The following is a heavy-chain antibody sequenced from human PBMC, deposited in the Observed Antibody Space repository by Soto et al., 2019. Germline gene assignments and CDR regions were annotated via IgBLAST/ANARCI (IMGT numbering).Heavy chain of an antibody. V-gene: IGHV4-31*03. Sequence: QVQLQESGPGLVKPSQTLSLTCTVSGGSISSGGYYWSWIRQHPGKGLEWIGYIYYSGSTYYNPSLKRRVTLSVDPPKNQFALKLSSVTAADTAVYYCARSPTGGEWLRRNYFDYWGQGTLVTVSS. CDR2: IYYSGST. J-gene: IGHJ4*02. CDR3: ARSPTGGEWLRRNYFDY. CDR1: GGSISSGGYY. D-gene: IGHD5-12*01.